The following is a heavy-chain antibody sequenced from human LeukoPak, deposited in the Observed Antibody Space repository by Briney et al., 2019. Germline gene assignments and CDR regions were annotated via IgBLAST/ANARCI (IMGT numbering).Heavy chain of an antibody. J-gene: IGHJ4*02. Sequence: GGSLRLSCAASGFTFSSYAMSWVPQAPGKGREWVSAISGSGGSTYYADSVKGRFTIYTDNSKNTLYLQMHSMRAEDTAVYYCAKDFELRFLEWLRTFDYWGQGTLVTVSS. CDR1: GFTFSSYA. D-gene: IGHD3-3*01. CDR2: ISGSGGST. CDR3: AKDFELRFLEWLRTFDY. V-gene: IGHV3-23*01.